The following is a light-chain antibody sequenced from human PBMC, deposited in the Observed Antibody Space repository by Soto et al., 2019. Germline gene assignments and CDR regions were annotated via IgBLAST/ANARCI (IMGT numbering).Light chain of an antibody. V-gene: IGLV1-44*01. Sequence: QSGLTQPPSASGTPGRRVTISCSGGSSNIGSNTVNCYQQLPGAAPKVLIQNNNQRPSGVPDRFSGSKSGTSASLAISGLQSGEEADYYCAAGDDILNGYVCGTGTKVTVL. J-gene: IGLJ1*01. CDR3: AAGDDILNGYV. CDR1: SSNIGSNT. CDR2: NNN.